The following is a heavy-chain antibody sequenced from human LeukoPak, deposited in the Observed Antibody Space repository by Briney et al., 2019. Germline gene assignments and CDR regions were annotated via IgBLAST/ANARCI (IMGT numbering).Heavy chain of an antibody. J-gene: IGHJ4*02. CDR3: ARGGPTVGTDY. CDR1: GFTFRNYW. D-gene: IGHD1-26*01. CDR2: IKEDGSEK. V-gene: IGHV3-7*01. Sequence: GGSLRLSCAGSGFTFRNYWMNWVRQAPGKGLEWVANIKEDGSEKYHVDSVKGRFTVSRDNAKNSLYLQIKSLRADDTAVYYCARGGPTVGTDYWGQGTLVTVSS.